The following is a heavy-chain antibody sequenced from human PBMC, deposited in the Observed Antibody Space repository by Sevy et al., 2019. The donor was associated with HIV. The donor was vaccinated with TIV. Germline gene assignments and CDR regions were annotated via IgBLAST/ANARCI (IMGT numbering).Heavy chain of an antibody. Sequence: GGSLRLSCAASGFTFSDYYMSWIRQAPGKGLEWVSYFSSSGSTIYYAASVKGRFSISRDNAKNSRYLQMNSLRAEDTAVYYCARVRDIVVVPAAIFDYWGQGTLVTVSS. CDR2: FSSSGSTI. V-gene: IGHV3-11*01. D-gene: IGHD2-2*01. J-gene: IGHJ4*02. CDR3: ARVRDIVVVPAAIFDY. CDR1: GFTFSDYY.